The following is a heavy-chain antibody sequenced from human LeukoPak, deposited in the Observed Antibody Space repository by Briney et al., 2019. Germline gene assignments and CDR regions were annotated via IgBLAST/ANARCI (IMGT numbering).Heavy chain of an antibody. D-gene: IGHD2-21*01. Sequence: SETLSLTCTVSGGSISSGSYYWSWIRQPAGKGLEWIGRIYTSGSTNYNPSLKSRVTISVDTSKNQFSLKLSSVTAADTAVYYCARERNCGGDCPDDAFDIWGQGTMVTVSS. CDR2: IYTSGST. V-gene: IGHV4-61*02. CDR1: GGSISSGSYY. CDR3: ARERNCGGDCPDDAFDI. J-gene: IGHJ3*02.